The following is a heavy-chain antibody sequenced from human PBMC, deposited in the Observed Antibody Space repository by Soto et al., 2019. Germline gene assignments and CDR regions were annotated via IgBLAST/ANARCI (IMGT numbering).Heavy chain of an antibody. CDR2: IYYSGST. V-gene: IGHV4-59*08. CDR1: GGSISSYY. Sequence: SETLSLTCTVSGGSISSYYWSWIRQPPGKGLEWIGYIYYSGSTNYNPSLKSRATISVDTSKNQFSLKLNSMTAADTAVYYCARHNYGSGSTYFEYWGQGTLVTVSS. CDR3: ARHNYGSGSTYFEY. D-gene: IGHD3-10*01. J-gene: IGHJ4*02.